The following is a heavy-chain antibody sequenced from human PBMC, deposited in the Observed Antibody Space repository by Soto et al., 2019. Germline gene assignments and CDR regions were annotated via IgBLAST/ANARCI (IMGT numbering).Heavy chain of an antibody. CDR3: ARESGYCSSTSCYGGSPDV. J-gene: IGHJ6*04. V-gene: IGHV3-7*01. D-gene: IGHD2-2*03. Sequence: GGSLRLSCAASGFTFSSYWMSWVRQAPGKGLEWVANIKQDGSEKYYVDSVKGRFTISRDNAKNSLYLQMNGLRAEDTAVYYCARESGYCSSTSCYGGSPDVWGKGTTVTVSS. CDR2: IKQDGSEK. CDR1: GFTFSSYW.